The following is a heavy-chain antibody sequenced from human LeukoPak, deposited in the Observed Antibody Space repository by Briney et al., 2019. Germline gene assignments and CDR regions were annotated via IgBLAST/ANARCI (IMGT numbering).Heavy chain of an antibody. CDR3: AKDQQVGAAAYYFDS. Sequence: GRSLRLSCAASGFTFSRYGLHWVRQAPGKGLEWVAVIANDGKDKKYADSVKGRFTISGDNSKSTLYLQMNSLRAEDTAVYYCAKDQQVGAAAYYFDSWGQGTLVTVSS. CDR2: IANDGKDK. CDR1: GFTFSRYG. V-gene: IGHV3-30*18. D-gene: IGHD2-2*01. J-gene: IGHJ4*02.